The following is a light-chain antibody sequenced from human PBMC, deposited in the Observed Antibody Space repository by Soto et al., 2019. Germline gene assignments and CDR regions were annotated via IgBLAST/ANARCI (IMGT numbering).Light chain of an antibody. J-gene: IGLJ1*01. Sequence: QSVLTQPPSASGSPGQSVAISCTGTSSDVGGYNYVSWYQQHPGKAPKLMIYEVNKRPSGVPDRFSGSKSGNTASLTVSGLQAEDEADYYCSSYTGGNPSYVFGTGTKVTVL. CDR3: SSYTGGNPSYV. V-gene: IGLV2-8*01. CDR1: SSDVGGYNY. CDR2: EVN.